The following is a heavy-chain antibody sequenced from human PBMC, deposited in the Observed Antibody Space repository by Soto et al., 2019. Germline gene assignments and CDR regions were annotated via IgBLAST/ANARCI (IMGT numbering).Heavy chain of an antibody. D-gene: IGHD2-21*01. V-gene: IGHV4-31*03. CDR3: AASCVGCGGFNYYGMDV. J-gene: IGHJ6*02. Sequence: SXTLSLTCTVSGGSISSGGYYWSWIRQQPGKGLEWIGYIYYSGSTYYNPSLKSRVTISVDTSKNQFSLKLSSVTAADTAVYYCAASCVGCGGFNYYGMDVWGQGTTVTVSS. CDR1: GGSISSGGYY. CDR2: IYYSGST.